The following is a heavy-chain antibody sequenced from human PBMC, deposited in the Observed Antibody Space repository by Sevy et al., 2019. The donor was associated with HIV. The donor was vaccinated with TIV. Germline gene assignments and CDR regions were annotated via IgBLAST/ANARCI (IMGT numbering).Heavy chain of an antibody. CDR3: ARDRSGSYHGSDNWFDP. CDR2: IKSDGSST. J-gene: IGHJ5*02. V-gene: IGHV3-74*01. CDR1: GFTFSSYW. D-gene: IGHD1-26*01. Sequence: GGSLRLSCAASGFTFSSYWMHWVRQVPGKGLVWVSRIKSDGSSTSYADSVKGRFTISRDNAKNTLYLQMNSLRAEDKAVYYCARDRSGSYHGSDNWFDPWGQGTLVTVSS.